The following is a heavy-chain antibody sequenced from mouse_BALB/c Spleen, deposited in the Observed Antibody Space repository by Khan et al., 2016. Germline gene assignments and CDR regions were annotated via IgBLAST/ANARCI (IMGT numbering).Heavy chain of an antibody. CDR2: ISYSGST. V-gene: IGHV3-2*02. Sequence: EVQLQESGPGLVKPSQSLSLTCTVTGYSITSDYAWNWIRQFPGNRLEWMGYISYSGSTSYNPSLKSRISITRDTSKNQFFLQLNSVTSENTATYYGARSDYSDKDAMDYWGQGTSVTVSS. J-gene: IGHJ4*01. D-gene: IGHD2-13*01. CDR1: GYSITSDYA. CDR3: ARSDYSDKDAMDY.